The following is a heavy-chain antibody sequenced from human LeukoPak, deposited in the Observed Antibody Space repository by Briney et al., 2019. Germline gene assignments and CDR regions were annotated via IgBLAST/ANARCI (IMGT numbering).Heavy chain of an antibody. CDR2: IYHSGST. Sequence: SETLSLTCAVFGGSISSSNWWSWVRQPPGKGLEWIGEIYHSGSTNYNPSLKSRVTISVDKSKNQFSLKLSSVTAADTAVYYCARKGYSYGFPYYYYGMDVWGNGTTVTVSS. D-gene: IGHD5-18*01. V-gene: IGHV4-4*02. J-gene: IGHJ6*04. CDR3: ARKGYSYGFPYYYYGMDV. CDR1: GGSISSSNW.